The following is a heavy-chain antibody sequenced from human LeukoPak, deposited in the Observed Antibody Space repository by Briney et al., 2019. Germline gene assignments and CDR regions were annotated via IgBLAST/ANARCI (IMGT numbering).Heavy chain of an antibody. CDR3: AREGVHWYRYFDY. J-gene: IGHJ4*02. V-gene: IGHV3-7*01. CDR2: INPDGSEK. Sequence: GGSLRLSCAPSGFVFRSYWMSWVRQAPGKGLEWVADINPDGSEKNYLDSVKGRFTISRDNAKKSVSLQMNSLSAEDTAVYFCAREGVHWYRYFDYWGQGALVTVSS. D-gene: IGHD3-10*01. CDR1: GFVFRSYW.